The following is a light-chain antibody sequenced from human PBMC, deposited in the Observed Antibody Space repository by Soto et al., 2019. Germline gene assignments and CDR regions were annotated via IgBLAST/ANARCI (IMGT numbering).Light chain of an antibody. CDR2: KAS. J-gene: IGKJ1*01. CDR3: QHYSAFSVT. V-gene: IGKV1-5*03. Sequence: IQMTHAPSTLSGSVEDIVTITFRASQSIGDLLAWYQQKPGEAPKLLIYKASYLESGVPSRFSGSGSGTEFTLTISSLQPDDLATYYCQHYSAFSVTFGQGTKVDIK. CDR1: QSIGDL.